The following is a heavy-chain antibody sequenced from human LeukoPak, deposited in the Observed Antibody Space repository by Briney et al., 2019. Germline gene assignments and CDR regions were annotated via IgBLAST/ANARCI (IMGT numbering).Heavy chain of an antibody. J-gene: IGHJ4*02. V-gene: IGHV3-30*03. Sequence: PGRSLRLSCAASGFTFSSYGMHWVRQAPGKGLEWVAVISYDGSNKYYADSVKGRFTISRDNSKNTLYLQMNSLRAEDTAVYYCARDRYYDLIFDYWGQGTLVTVSS. CDR2: ISYDGSNK. CDR3: ARDRYYDLIFDY. CDR1: GFTFSSYG. D-gene: IGHD3-3*01.